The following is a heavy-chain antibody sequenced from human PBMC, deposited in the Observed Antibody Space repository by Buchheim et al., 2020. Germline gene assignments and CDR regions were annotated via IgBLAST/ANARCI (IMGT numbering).Heavy chain of an antibody. CDR2: VSYDGDKK. Sequence: QVQLVESGGGVVQPGRSLRLSCAASGFTFNRNGMHWVRQAPGKGLEWVAVVSYDGDKKYYVDSVKGRFTISRDNSKNTVDLQMNSLRAEDTAVYYCAKDVRSEAAAMDSWGQGT. CDR3: AKDVRSEAAAMDS. D-gene: IGHD6-13*01. J-gene: IGHJ4*02. CDR1: GFTFNRNG. V-gene: IGHV3-30*18.